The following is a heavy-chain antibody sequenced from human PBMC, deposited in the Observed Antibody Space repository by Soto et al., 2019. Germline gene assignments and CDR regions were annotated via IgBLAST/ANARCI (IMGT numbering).Heavy chain of an antibody. CDR3: SRDSGGVGYCSGGSCYGNGFDP. Sequence: LSLTCTVSGESISNYYWAWIRRPPGKGLEWIGYISYSGSTYYNPSLKSRVTISVDTSKNQFSLKLSSVTAADTAVNYCSRDSGGVGYCSGGSCYGNGFDPWGQGTLVTVSS. D-gene: IGHD2-15*01. V-gene: IGHV4-59*12. CDR1: GESISNYY. J-gene: IGHJ5*02. CDR2: ISYSGST.